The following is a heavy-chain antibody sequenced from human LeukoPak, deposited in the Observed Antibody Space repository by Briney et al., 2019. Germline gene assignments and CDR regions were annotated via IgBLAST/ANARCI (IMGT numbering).Heavy chain of an antibody. CDR3: ARGLYSGYDSLKNFDY. Sequence: GASVKVSCKASSYTFTSYGISWVRQAPGQGLEWMGWISAYNGNTNYAQKLQGRVTMTTDTSTSTAYMELRSLRSDDTAVYYCARGLYSGYDSLKNFDYWDQGTLVTVSS. CDR1: SYTFTSYG. V-gene: IGHV1-18*01. CDR2: ISAYNGNT. J-gene: IGHJ4*02. D-gene: IGHD5-12*01.